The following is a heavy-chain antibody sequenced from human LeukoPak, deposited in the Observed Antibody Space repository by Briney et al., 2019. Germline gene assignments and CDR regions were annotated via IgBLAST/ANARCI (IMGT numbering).Heavy chain of an antibody. V-gene: IGHV1-18*01. D-gene: IGHD3-3*01. Sequence: GASVKVSCKASGYTFTSHSISWVRQAPGQGPEWMGWISVHNGNTNFAQKLQGRVTMTTDTSTSTAYMELSSLRSEDTAVYYCARSKARITIFGVVIGFRFDPWGQGTLVTVSS. J-gene: IGHJ5*02. CDR3: ARSKARITIFGVVIGFRFDP. CDR2: ISVHNGNT. CDR1: GYTFTSHS.